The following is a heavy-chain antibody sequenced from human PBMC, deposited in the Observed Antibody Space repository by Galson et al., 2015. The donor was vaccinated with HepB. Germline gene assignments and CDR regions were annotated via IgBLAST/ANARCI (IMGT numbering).Heavy chain of an antibody. D-gene: IGHD5-24*01. V-gene: IGHV3-30-3*02. Sequence: SLRLSCAASGFTFSNYVFHWVHQAPGKGLEWVALISYDSINKYYADSLKGRFTISRDKSKNTLFLQMNNMRGEDTALYYCASLETRGMTTMPFDYWGQGTLVTVSS. CDR1: GFTFSNYV. J-gene: IGHJ4*02. CDR3: ASLETRGMTTMPFDY. CDR2: ISYDSINK.